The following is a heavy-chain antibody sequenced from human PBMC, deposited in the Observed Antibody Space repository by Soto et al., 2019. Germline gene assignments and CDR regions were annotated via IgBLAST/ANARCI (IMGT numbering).Heavy chain of an antibody. CDR1: GGSASSGSYY. CDR2: IYYSGST. Sequence: SETLSLTCTVSGGSASSGSYYWSWIRQPPGKGLEWIGYIYYSGSTNYNPSLKSRVTISVDTSKNQFSLKLSSVTAADTAVYYCARVGVVVAVNDYWGQGTLVTVSS. CDR3: ARVGVVVAVNDY. D-gene: IGHD2-15*01. J-gene: IGHJ4*02. V-gene: IGHV4-61*01.